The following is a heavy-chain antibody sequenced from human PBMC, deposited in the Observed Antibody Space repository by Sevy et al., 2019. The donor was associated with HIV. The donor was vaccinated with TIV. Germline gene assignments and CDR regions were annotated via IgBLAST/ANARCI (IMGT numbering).Heavy chain of an antibody. CDR1: GFTFSSYG. CDR3: ARDPQSSGWYGRLDY. Sequence: GGSLRLSCAASGFTFSSYGMRWVRQAPGKGLEWVAVIWYDGSNKYYADSVKGRFTISRDNSKNTLYLQMNSLRAEDTAVYYCARDPQSSGWYGRLDYWGQGTLVTVSS. V-gene: IGHV3-33*01. CDR2: IWYDGSNK. J-gene: IGHJ4*02. D-gene: IGHD6-19*01.